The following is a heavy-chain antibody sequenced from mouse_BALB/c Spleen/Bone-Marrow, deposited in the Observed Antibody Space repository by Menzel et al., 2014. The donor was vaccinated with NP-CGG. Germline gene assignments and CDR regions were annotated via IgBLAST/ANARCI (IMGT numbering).Heavy chain of an antibody. V-gene: IGHV4-1*02. CDR2: INPDSSTI. CDR3: GTTMITTLDY. J-gene: IGHJ2*01. Sequence: EVQLQQSGGGLVQPGGSLKLSCAASGFDFSRYWMSWVRQAPGKGLEWIGKINPDSSTINYTPSLKDKFIISRDNAKNTLYQQMSKVRSEETAEYYCGTTMITTLDYWGQGTTLTVSS. CDR1: GFDFSRYW. D-gene: IGHD2-4*01.